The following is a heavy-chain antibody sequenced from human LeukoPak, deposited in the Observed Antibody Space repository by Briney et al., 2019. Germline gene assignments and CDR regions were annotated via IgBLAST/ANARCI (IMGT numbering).Heavy chain of an antibody. J-gene: IGHJ4*02. CDR1: GGSISSGGYS. D-gene: IGHD1-26*01. CDR3: ASSWELLGEYYFDY. CDR2: IYHSGST. Sequence: KTSETLSLTCAVSGGSISSGGYSWSWIRQPPGKGLEWIGYIYHSGSTYYNPSLKSRVTISVNRSKNQFSLKLSSVTAADTAEYYCASSWELLGEYYFDYWGQGTLVTVSS. V-gene: IGHV4-30-2*01.